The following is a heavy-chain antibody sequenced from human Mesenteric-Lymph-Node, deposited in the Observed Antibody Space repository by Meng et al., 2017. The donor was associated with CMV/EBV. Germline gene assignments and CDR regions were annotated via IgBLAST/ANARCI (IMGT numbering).Heavy chain of an antibody. CDR3: ASGQLLTFYYAMDV. V-gene: IGHV4-59*01. D-gene: IGHD1-26*01. Sequence: GSLRLSCTVSSGSIISYYWSWIRQPPGKGLEWIGYIDYSGSTNYNPSLESRVTMSVDTSKNQFSLKLSSVTAADTAVYYCASGQLLTFYYAMDVWGQGTTVTVSS. CDR2: IDYSGST. J-gene: IGHJ6*02. CDR1: SGSIISYY.